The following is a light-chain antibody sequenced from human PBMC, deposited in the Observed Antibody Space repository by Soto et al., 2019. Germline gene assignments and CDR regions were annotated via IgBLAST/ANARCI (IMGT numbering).Light chain of an antibody. CDR3: QSYDSSLSGSGV. J-gene: IGLJ1*01. V-gene: IGLV1-40*01. CDR2: GNS. Sequence: SVLTQPPSVSGAPGQGVTISCTGSSSNIGAGYDVHWYQQLPGTAPKLLIYGNSNRPSGVPDRFPGSKSGTSASLAITGLQAEDEADYYCQSYDSSLSGSGVFGTGTKVTVL. CDR1: SSNIGAGYD.